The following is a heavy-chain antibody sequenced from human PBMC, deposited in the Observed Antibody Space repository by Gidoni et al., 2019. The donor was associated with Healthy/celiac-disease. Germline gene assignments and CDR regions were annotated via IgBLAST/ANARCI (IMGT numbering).Heavy chain of an antibody. CDR3: SRDSGPKIFDI. Sequence: EVQMVECGGGLVKPGGSVGLSCAAAGFPFSSYSMNLVRQAPGKGLVCVSYISTSSSTIYYADSVKGRFTISRDNAKISLYLQMNSLRAEDTAVYYCSRDSGPKIFDIWGQGTMVTVSS. D-gene: IGHD3-10*01. CDR2: ISTSSSTI. J-gene: IGHJ3*02. V-gene: IGHV3-48*01. CDR1: GFPFSSYS.